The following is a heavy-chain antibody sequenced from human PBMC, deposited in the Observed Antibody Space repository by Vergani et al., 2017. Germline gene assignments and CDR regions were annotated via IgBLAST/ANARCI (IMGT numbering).Heavy chain of an antibody. CDR1: GFTFSSYA. V-gene: IGHV3-30-3*01. J-gene: IGHJ2*01. CDR2: ISYDGSNK. CDR3: ARGRGYCSSTSCSRDWYFDL. Sequence: QVQLVESGGGVVQPGGSLRLSCAASGFTFSSYAMHWVRQAPGKGLEWVAVISYDGSNKYYADSVKGRFTISRDNSKNTLYLQMNSLRAEDTAVYYCARGRGYCSSTSCSRDWYFDLWGRGTLVTVSS. D-gene: IGHD2-2*01.